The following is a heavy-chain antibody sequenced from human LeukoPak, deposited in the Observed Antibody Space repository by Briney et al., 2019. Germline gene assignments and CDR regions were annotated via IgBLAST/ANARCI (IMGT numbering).Heavy chain of an antibody. V-gene: IGHV3-20*04. CDR2: INWNGGST. CDR3: ARDLAVAGPNGGYFDY. Sequence: GGSLRLSCAASGFTFSSYGMHWVRQAPGKGLEWVSGINWNGGSTGYADSVKGRFTISRDNAKNSLYLQMNSLRAEDTALYYCARDLAVAGPNGGYFDYWGQGTLVTVSS. J-gene: IGHJ4*02. D-gene: IGHD6-19*01. CDR1: GFTFSSYG.